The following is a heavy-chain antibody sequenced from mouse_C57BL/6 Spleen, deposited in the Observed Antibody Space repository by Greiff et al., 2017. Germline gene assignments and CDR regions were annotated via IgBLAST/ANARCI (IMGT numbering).Heavy chain of an antibody. D-gene: IGHD2-2*01. CDR2: INPNNGGT. CDR3: ARRDYYGYDWFAY. CDR1: GYTFTDYN. J-gene: IGHJ3*01. Sequence: EVQLQQSGPELVKPGASVKIPCKASGYTFTDYNMDWVKQSHGKSLEWIGDINPNNGGTIYNQKFKGKATLTVDKSSSTAYMELRSLTSEDTAVYYCARRDYYGYDWFAYWGQGTLVTVSA. V-gene: IGHV1-18*01.